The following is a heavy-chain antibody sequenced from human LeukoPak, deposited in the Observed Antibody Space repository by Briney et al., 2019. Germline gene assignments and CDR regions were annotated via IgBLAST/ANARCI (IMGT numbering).Heavy chain of an antibody. CDR3: ATRTSGWYIVDY. Sequence: ASVSVSYKASVYTFTIYAMNCVPHAPGQGLECMVWINTNTENPTYTQGFTGRFVFSLDTSVSTAYLQISSLKAEDTAVYYWATRTSGWYIVDYWGQGTLVTVSS. J-gene: IGHJ4*02. V-gene: IGHV7-4-1*02. CDR2: INTNTENP. D-gene: IGHD6-19*01. CDR1: VYTFTIYA.